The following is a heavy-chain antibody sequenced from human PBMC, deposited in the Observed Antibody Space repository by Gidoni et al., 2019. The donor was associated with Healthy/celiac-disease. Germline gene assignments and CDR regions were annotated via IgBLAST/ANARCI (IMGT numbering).Heavy chain of an antibody. D-gene: IGHD2-2*01. Sequence: EVQLLESGGGLVQPGGSLRLSCAASGFTFSSYAMSWVRQAPGKGREWVSAISGSGGSPYYADSVKGRFTISRDNSKNTLYLQMNSLRAEDTAVYYCAKGGRGYCSSTSCPNYYYYGMDVWGQGTTVTVSS. CDR2: ISGSGGSP. CDR1: GFTFSSYA. CDR3: AKGGRGYCSSTSCPNYYYYGMDV. J-gene: IGHJ6*02. V-gene: IGHV3-23*01.